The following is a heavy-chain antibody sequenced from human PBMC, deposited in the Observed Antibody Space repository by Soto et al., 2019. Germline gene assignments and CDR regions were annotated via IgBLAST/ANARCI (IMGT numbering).Heavy chain of an antibody. CDR3: AREGYYDSSGYYPIDAFDI. CDR1: GGSISSGGYY. V-gene: IGHV4-31*03. CDR2: IYYSGST. J-gene: IGHJ3*02. D-gene: IGHD3-22*01. Sequence: PSETLSLTCTVSGGSISSGGYYWSWIRQHPGKGLEWIGYIYYSGSTYYNPSLKSRVTISVDTSKNQFSLKLSSVTAADTAVYYCAREGYYDSSGYYPIDAFDIWGQWTMVTVSS.